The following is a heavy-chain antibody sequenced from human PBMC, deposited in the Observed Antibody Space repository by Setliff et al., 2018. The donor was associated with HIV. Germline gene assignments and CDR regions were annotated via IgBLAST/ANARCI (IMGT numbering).Heavy chain of an antibody. CDR1: GFTFSSYG. V-gene: IGHV3-30*02. CDR3: AKGSPRYDSRGHPDS. Sequence: GGSLRLSCAASGFTFSSYGMHWVRQAPGKGLEWVALIWYDGSNKNYAESVQGRFIISRDNAKKSLYLQMNSLRVEDTALYYCAKGSPRYDSRGHPDSWGQGTLVTVSS. CDR2: IWYDGSNK. D-gene: IGHD3-22*01. J-gene: IGHJ4*02.